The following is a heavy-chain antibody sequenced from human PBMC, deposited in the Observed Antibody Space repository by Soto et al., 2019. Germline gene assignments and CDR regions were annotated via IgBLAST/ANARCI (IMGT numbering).Heavy chain of an antibody. J-gene: IGHJ4*02. CDR2: GSGIGGST. CDR1: GFSFSNYA. D-gene: IGHD4-4*01. Sequence: EVQLLESGGGLVQPGGSLRLSCAASGFSFSNYAMSWVRQAPGKGLEWVSTGSGIGGSTNYADSLKGRFTISRDNSNHTLYLQMNSLRVEDTAVYYCADSRGDYWGQGTLVTVSS. CDR3: ADSRGDY. V-gene: IGHV3-23*01.